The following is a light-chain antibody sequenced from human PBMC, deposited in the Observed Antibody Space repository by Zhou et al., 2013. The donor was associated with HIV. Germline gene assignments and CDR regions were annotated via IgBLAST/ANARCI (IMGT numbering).Light chain of an antibody. CDR1: QSVRSSY. V-gene: IGKV3D-20*01. CDR3: QQYNNWPYT. Sequence: VLTQSPATLSLSPGERATLSCGASQSVRSSYLAWYQQKPGLAPRLLIYDASKRATGVPDRFSGSGSGTDFTLTIRRLEPEDFAVYYCQQYNNWPYTFGQGTKLEIK. J-gene: IGKJ2*01. CDR2: DAS.